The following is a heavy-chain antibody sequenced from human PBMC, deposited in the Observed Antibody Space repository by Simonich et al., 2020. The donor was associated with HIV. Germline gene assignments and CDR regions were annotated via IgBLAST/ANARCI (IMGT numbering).Heavy chain of an antibody. CDR2: INHSGST. J-gene: IGHJ5*02. CDR1: GGSFSGDY. D-gene: IGHD3-22*01. CDR3: ARTYYYDSSGYYAGWFYP. Sequence: QVQLQQWGAGLLKPSETLSLTCAVYGGSFSGDYWSWIRQPPGKGLEWIGEINHSGSTNYNPSLKTLVTISVDTSKNQFSLKLSSVTAADTAVYYCARTYYYDSSGYYAGWFYPWGQGTLVTVSS. V-gene: IGHV4-34*01.